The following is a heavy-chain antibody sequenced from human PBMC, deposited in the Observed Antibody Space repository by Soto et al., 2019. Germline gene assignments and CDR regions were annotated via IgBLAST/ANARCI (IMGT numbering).Heavy chain of an antibody. J-gene: IGHJ4*02. D-gene: IGHD5-18*01. CDR1: GGTFSSNA. CDR3: ATGVRGYSSAPRFAFEF. CDR2: IIPIFGTA. Sequence: QVQLVQSGAEVKKPGSSVKVTCKASGGTFSSNAISWVRQAPGQGLEWMGGIIPIFGTAHYAQKFQGRVTITADESTSTASMELSSLTSEDTAVYYCATGVRGYSSAPRFAFEFWGQGTLVTVSS. V-gene: IGHV1-69*12.